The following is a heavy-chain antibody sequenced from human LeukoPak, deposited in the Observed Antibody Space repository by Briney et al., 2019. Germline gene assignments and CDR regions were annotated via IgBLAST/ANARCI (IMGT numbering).Heavy chain of an antibody. D-gene: IGHD3-10*01. CDR1: GFTFSSYA. CDR2: ISGSGGST. Sequence: GGSLRLSCAASGFTFSSYAMSWVRQAPGKGLEWVSTISGSGGSTYYADSVKGRFTISRDNSKNTLYLQMNSLRAEDTAVYYCARSRAGSRAYFDYWGQGTLVTVSS. CDR3: ARSRAGSRAYFDY. J-gene: IGHJ4*02. V-gene: IGHV3-23*01.